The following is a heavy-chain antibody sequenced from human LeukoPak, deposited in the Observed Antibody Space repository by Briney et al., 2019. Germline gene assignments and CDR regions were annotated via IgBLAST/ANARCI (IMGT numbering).Heavy chain of an antibody. V-gene: IGHV1-2*02. CDR3: ARGMSEAGISD. CDR1: GYTFIGYY. J-gene: IGHJ4*02. CDR2: INPNSGAT. D-gene: IGHD6-19*01. Sequence: VASVKVSCKTSGYTFIGYYMHWVRQAPGQGLEWMGWINPNSGATDYAQKLQDRVTMTRDTSITTAYMELSWLRSDDTAVYYCARGMSEAGISDWGQGTLVTVSS.